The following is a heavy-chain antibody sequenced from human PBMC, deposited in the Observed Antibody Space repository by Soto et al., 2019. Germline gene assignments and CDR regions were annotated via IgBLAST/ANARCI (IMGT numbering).Heavy chain of an antibody. J-gene: IGHJ5*02. CDR2: INPSNDNT. V-gene: IGHV1-18*01. D-gene: IGHD3-22*01. CDR1: GYTFYRYG. CDR3: ARDTQQDSNGYYLEWFDP. Sequence: ASVKFSCKASGYTFYRYGITWVRRAPGQGLEWMGWINPSNDNTNYAQKFRGRVTMTTDASTSTAHMELRSRKSDDTAVYYCARDTQQDSNGYYLEWFDPWGQGTVVTVSS.